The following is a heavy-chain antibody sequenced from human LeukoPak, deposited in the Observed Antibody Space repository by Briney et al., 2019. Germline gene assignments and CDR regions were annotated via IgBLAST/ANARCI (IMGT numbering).Heavy chain of an antibody. CDR1: GGSIGSSSYY. CDR2: IYYSGST. Sequence: KPSETLSLTCSVSGGSIGSSSYYWGWIRQPPGKGLEWIGSIYYSGSTYYNPSLKSRLTIAADTSKNQFSLRLGSVTAADTAVYYCARTAGYCSGGTCVDSWGQGTLITVSS. J-gene: IGHJ4*02. D-gene: IGHD2-15*01. CDR3: ARTAGYCSGGTCVDS. V-gene: IGHV4-39*01.